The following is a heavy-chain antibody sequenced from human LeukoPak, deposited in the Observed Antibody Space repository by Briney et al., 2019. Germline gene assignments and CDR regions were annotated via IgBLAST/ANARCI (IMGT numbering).Heavy chain of an antibody. CDR3: ARALTQYCSSTSCYFWFDP. J-gene: IGHJ5*02. CDR2: IYTSEST. D-gene: IGHD2-2*01. CDR1: GGSISGYY. V-gene: IGHV4-4*07. Sequence: PSETLSLTCTVSGGSISGYYWSWIRQPAGKGLQWIGRIYTSESTNYNPSLKSRVTMSVDTSKNQFSLKLSSVTAADTAVYYCARALTQYCSSTSCYFWFDPWGQGTLVTVSS.